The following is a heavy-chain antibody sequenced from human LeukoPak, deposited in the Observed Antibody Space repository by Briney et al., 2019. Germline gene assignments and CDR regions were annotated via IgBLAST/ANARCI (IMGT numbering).Heavy chain of an antibody. Sequence: PGGSLRLSCAASGFTFSGSAMHWVRQASGKGLEWVGRIRSKANSYATAYAASVKGRFTISRDDSKNTAYLQMNSLKTEDTAVYYCTTRPSGSYHHFDYWGQGTLVTVSS. CDR3: TTRPSGSYHHFDY. J-gene: IGHJ4*02. CDR1: GFTFSGSA. D-gene: IGHD1-26*01. CDR2: IRSKANSYAT. V-gene: IGHV3-73*01.